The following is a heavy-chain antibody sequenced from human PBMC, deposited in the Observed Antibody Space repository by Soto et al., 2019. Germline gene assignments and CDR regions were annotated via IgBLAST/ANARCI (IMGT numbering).Heavy chain of an antibody. Sequence: PGGSLRLSCAASGFSFSTFGINWVRQAPGKGLEWVSYISYNSRTIYYADSVQGRCTISRDNAKNSLYLQLNSLRAEDTAVYYCARVRSSSINTYFYYMDLWGKGTKVTVSS. CDR1: GFSFSTFG. V-gene: IGHV3-48*01. CDR2: ISYNSRTI. D-gene: IGHD6-19*01. CDR3: ARVRSSSINTYFYYMDL. J-gene: IGHJ6*03.